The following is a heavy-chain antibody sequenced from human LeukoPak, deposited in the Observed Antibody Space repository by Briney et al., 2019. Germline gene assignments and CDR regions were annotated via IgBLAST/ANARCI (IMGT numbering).Heavy chain of an antibody. Sequence: PGGSLRLSCAASGFTFSSYAMSWVRQAPGKGLEWVSAISGSGGSTYYADSVKGRFTISRDNSKNTLYLQMNSLRAEDTAVYYCAKDLRYFDWLYEFDYWGQGTLVTVSS. CDR1: GFTFSSYA. CDR2: ISGSGGST. CDR3: AKDLRYFDWLYEFDY. J-gene: IGHJ4*02. V-gene: IGHV3-23*01. D-gene: IGHD3-9*01.